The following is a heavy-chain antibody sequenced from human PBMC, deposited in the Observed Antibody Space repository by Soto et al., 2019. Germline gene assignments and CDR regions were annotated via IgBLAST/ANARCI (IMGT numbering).Heavy chain of an antibody. CDR1: GGSFSGYY. Sequence: QVQLQQRGAGLLKPSETLSLTCAVYGGSFSGYYWSWIRQPPGKGLEWIGEINHSGSTNYNPSLKSRVTISVDTSKNQFSLKLSSVTAADTAVYYCARGRDLKGSWYFDLWGRGTLVTVSS. CDR2: INHSGST. V-gene: IGHV4-34*01. J-gene: IGHJ2*01. D-gene: IGHD6-19*01. CDR3: ARGRDLKGSWYFDL.